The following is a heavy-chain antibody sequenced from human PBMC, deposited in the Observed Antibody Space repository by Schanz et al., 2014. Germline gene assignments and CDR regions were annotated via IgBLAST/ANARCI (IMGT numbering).Heavy chain of an antibody. D-gene: IGHD1-20*01. CDR2: IENNANGATT. CDR3: TTFNNRDALYI. Sequence: EVRLVESGGGLVEPGGSLRLSCSGSGFTFSEVYMSWVRQAPGKGLEWVGRIENNANGATTDYAAPVKGRFTVSRDDSRNTLYLQMNTLRTDDTALYYCTTFNNRDALYIWGQGTTVIVSS. CDR1: GFTFSEVY. V-gene: IGHV3-15*04. J-gene: IGHJ6*02.